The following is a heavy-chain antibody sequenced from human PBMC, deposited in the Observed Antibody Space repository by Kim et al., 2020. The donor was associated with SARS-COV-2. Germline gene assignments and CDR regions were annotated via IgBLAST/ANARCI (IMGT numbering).Heavy chain of an antibody. Sequence: SETLSLTCTVSGGSISSSSYYWGWIRQPPGKWLEWIGSIYYSGSTYYNPSLKSRVTISVDTSKNQFSLKLSSVTAADTAVYYCARPYVSGRSDAFDIWG. CDR1: GGSISSSSYY. D-gene: IGHD3-10*01. CDR3: ARPYVSGRSDAFDI. J-gene: IGHJ3*02. V-gene: IGHV4-39*01. CDR2: IYYSGST.